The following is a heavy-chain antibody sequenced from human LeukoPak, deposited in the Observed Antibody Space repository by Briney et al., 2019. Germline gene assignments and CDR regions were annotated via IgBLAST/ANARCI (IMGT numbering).Heavy chain of an antibody. CDR1: GYSFTSHY. CDR3: ARDNAVGDAAWWFDP. CDR2: INPSGSST. V-gene: IGHV1-46*01. J-gene: IGHJ5*02. Sequence: VASVKVSCKASGYSFTSHYMHWVRQAPGQGLEWLGLINPSGSSTLYAQKFQGRITMTRDMSTTTDYMELSSLTYDDTAVYYCARDNAVGDAAWWFDPWGQGTLVTVSS. D-gene: IGHD1-26*01.